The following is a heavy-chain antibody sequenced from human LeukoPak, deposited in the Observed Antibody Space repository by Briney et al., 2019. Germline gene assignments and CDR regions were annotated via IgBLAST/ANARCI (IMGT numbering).Heavy chain of an antibody. V-gene: IGHV3-74*01. CDR1: GFTFGSYW. CDR2: INSDGSNT. J-gene: IGHJ4*02. CDR3: ARAPPAVEIATNFDY. Sequence: GGSLRLSCAASGFTFGSYWMHWVRQAPGKGLVWVSRINSDGSNTIYADSVEGRFIIGRDNANNTQYLQMNSLRAEDPAVYYCARAPPAVEIATNFDYWGQGTLVTVSS. D-gene: IGHD5-24*01.